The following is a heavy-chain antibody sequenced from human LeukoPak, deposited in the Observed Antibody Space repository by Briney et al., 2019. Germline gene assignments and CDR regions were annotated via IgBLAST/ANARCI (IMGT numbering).Heavy chain of an antibody. CDR2: IYHSGST. CDR1: GGSISSGGYY. D-gene: IGHD2-2*01. V-gene: IGHV4-30-2*01. J-gene: IGHJ3*02. Sequence: PSQTLSLTCTVSGGSISSGGYYWSWIRQPPGKGLEWIGYIYHSGSTYYNPSLKSRVTISVDRSKNQFSLKLSSVTAADTAVYYCAEYCSSTSCLGPNAFDTWGQGTMVTVSS. CDR3: AEYCSSTSCLGPNAFDT.